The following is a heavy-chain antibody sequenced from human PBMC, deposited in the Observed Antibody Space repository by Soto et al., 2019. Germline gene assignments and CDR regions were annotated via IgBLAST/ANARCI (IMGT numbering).Heavy chain of an antibody. CDR2: IYYSGST. V-gene: IGHV4-59*01. Sequence: SETLSLTCTLSGGSISSYYWSWIRQPPGKGLEWIGYIYYSGSTNYNPSLKSRVTISVDTSKNQFSLKLSSVTAADTAVYYCGAATKSYYSYYMDVWGKGTTVTLSS. CDR1: GGSISSYY. J-gene: IGHJ6*03. D-gene: IGHD2-15*01. CDR3: GAATKSYYSYYMDV.